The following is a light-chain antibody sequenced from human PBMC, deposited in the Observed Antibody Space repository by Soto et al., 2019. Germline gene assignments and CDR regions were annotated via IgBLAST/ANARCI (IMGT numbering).Light chain of an antibody. CDR3: SSFTGASTV. CDR1: SSDVGGYNY. CDR2: EVT. Sequence: QSVLTQPPSASGSPGQSVTISCTGTSSDVGGYNYVSWYQQHPGKAPKLVIYEVTKRPSGVPDRFSGSTSGNTASLTVSGLQADDEADYYCSSFTGASTVFGTGTKVTVL. J-gene: IGLJ1*01. V-gene: IGLV2-8*01.